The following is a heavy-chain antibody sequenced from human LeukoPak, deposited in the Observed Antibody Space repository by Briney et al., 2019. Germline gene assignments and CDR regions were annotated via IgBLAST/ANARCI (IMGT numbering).Heavy chain of an antibody. Sequence: GGSLRLSCAASGFTFSNYAMNWVRQAPGKGLEWVSAISGSGGRTYYADSVKGRFTISRDSFKNTLYLQMNSLRPEDTAVYYCAKDDDSDRGFDYWGQGTLVTVSS. D-gene: IGHD3-22*01. V-gene: IGHV3-23*01. CDR1: GFTFSNYA. J-gene: IGHJ4*02. CDR3: AKDDDSDRGFDY. CDR2: ISGSGGRT.